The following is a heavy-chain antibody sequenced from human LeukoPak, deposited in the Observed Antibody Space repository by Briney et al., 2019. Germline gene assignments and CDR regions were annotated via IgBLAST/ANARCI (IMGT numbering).Heavy chain of an antibody. Sequence: PSETLSLICTVSGGSISSYYWSWIRQPPGKGLEWIGYIYYSGSTNYNPSLKSRVTISVDTSKNQFSLKLSSVTAADTAVYYCARRMRLSHAFDIWGQGTMVTVSS. CDR2: IYYSGST. D-gene: IGHD3-16*02. J-gene: IGHJ3*02. CDR1: GGSISSYY. CDR3: ARRMRLSHAFDI. V-gene: IGHV4-59*08.